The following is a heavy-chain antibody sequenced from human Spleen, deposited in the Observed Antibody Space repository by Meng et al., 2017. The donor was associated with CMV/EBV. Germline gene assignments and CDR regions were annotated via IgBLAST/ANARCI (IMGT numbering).Heavy chain of an antibody. CDR3: AKTDSREGGFDS. CDR1: GASIPHGGYY. J-gene: IGHJ4*02. D-gene: IGHD1-1*01. Sequence: VSGASIPHGGYYWSWIRQHPERGLEWIGFIYFSGVTYYNPSLKSRITISVDASKRQFFLKLNSVTAADTAVYYCAKTDSREGGFDSWGQGTLVTVSS. V-gene: IGHV4-31*02. CDR2: IYFSGVT.